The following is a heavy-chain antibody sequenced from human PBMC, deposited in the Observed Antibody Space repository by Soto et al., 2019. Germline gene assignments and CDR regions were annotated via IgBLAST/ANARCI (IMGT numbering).Heavy chain of an antibody. CDR2: IYYSGST. CDR3: ARARRGYCSGGSCQYYFDY. D-gene: IGHD2-15*01. Sequence: SETLSLTCTVSGGSVSSGSYYWSWIRHPPGKGLEWIGYIYYSGSTNYNPSLKSRVTISVDTSKNQFSLKLSSVTAADTAVYYCARARRGYCSGGSCQYYFDYWGQGTLVTVSS. J-gene: IGHJ4*02. V-gene: IGHV4-61*01. CDR1: GGSVSSGSYY.